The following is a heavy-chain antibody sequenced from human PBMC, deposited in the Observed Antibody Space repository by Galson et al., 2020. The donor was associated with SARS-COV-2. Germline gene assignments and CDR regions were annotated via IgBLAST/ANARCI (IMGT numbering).Heavy chain of an antibody. CDR2: IYYSGST. J-gene: IGHJ5*02. CDR1: GGSISSYY. V-gene: IGHV4-59*01. CDR3: ARVGYDILTGYYPPSWFDP. D-gene: IGHD3-9*01. Sequence: SETLSLTCTVSGGSISSYYWSWIRQPPGKGLEWIGYIYYSGSTNYNPSLKSRVTISVDTSKNQFSLKLSSVTAADTAVYYCARVGYDILTGYYPPSWFDPWCQGTLVTVSS.